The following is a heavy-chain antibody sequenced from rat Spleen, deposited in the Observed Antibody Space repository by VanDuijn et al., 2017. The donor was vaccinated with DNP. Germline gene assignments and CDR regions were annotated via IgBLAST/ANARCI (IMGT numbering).Heavy chain of an antibody. CDR3: ATQGYYDGSYYPFAY. CDR2: ISPSGGTT. D-gene: IGHD1-12*02. Sequence: EVQLMESGGGLVQPGRSMKLSCAASGFTFSNYDMAWFRQAPTKGLEWVVSISPSGGTTYYRDSVKGRFTISRDNAKRTLYLQMDSLISEDTATYYCATQGYYDGSYYPFAYWGQGTLVTVSS. CDR1: GFTFSNYD. V-gene: IGHV5-25*01. J-gene: IGHJ3*01.